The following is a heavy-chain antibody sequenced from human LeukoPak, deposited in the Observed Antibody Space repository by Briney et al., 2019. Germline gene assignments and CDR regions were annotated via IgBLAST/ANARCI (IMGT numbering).Heavy chain of an antibody. CDR1: GGSITNYY. CDR3: ARGTVDTAARILGN. J-gene: IGHJ4*02. Sequence: PSETLSLTCTVSGGSITNYYWGWIRQPPGKGLEWIGYIYYSGSTYYNPSLKSRVTISVDTSKNQFSLKLSSVTAADTAVYYCARGTVDTAARILGNWGQGTLVTVSS. D-gene: IGHD5-18*01. V-gene: IGHV4-59*08. CDR2: IYYSGST.